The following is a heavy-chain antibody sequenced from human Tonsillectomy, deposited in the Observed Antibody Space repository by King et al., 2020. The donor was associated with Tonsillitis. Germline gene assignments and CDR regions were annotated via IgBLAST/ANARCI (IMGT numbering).Heavy chain of an antibody. CDR1: GFSFTIYG. Sequence: VQLVESGGGVVQPGRSLRLSCEASGFSFTIYGIHWVRQPPVKGLEWVAIIWSDGTKKYSGDSVKGRFTISRDNSNNMVYLQINSLRVEDTAIYYCGRDFLTGPIDYWGQGTLVTVSS. D-gene: IGHD7-27*01. J-gene: IGHJ4*02. CDR3: GRDFLTGPIDY. CDR2: IWSDGTKK. V-gene: IGHV3-33*01.